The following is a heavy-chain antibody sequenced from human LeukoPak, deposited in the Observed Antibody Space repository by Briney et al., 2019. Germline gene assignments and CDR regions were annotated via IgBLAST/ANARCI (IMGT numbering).Heavy chain of an antibody. CDR2: IYHSGST. Sequence: TPSETLSLTCTVSGYSISSGYYWGWIRQPPGKGLEWIGSIYHSGSTYYNPSLKSRVTISVDTSKNQFSLKLSSVTAADTAVYYCARGLSSWLHDYWGQGTLVTVSS. J-gene: IGHJ4*02. CDR3: ARGLSSWLHDY. D-gene: IGHD6-13*01. V-gene: IGHV4-38-2*02. CDR1: GYSISSGYY.